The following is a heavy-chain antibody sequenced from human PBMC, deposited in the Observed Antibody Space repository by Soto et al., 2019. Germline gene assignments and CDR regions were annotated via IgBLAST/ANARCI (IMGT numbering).Heavy chain of an antibody. J-gene: IGHJ5*02. D-gene: IGHD6-13*01. V-gene: IGHV1-3*05. CDR1: GYTFTSHA. CDR2: INAGNGNT. Sequence: QVQLVQSGAEEKKPGASVKVSCKASGYTFTSHAMHWVRQAPGQRLEWMGWINAGNGNTKYSQKVQGRVTITTDTSASTGSRERSSLRSEDTAVYYCARDGIAAAGTSWFDPWGQGTLVTVSS. CDR3: ARDGIAAAGTSWFDP.